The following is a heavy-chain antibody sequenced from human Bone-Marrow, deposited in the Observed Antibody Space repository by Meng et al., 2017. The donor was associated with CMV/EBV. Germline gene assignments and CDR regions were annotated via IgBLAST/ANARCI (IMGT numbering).Heavy chain of an antibody. J-gene: IGHJ4*02. Sequence: GGSLRLSFPASGFTFNIYSMNWVRQAPGKGPEWVSYIRSSGTTIYYEDSGKGRFTISRDNAKNSLYQEMNSLRAEDRAVYYWARPIYDFWSGWGGPRSQNFDYWGQGTLVTVSS. CDR3: ARPIYDFWSGWGGPRSQNFDY. CDR2: IRSSGTTI. V-gene: IGHV3-48*04. D-gene: IGHD3-3*01. CDR1: GFTFNIYS.